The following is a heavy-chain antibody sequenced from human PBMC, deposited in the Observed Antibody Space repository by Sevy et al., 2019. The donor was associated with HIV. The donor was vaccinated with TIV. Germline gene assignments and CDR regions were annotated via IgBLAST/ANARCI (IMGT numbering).Heavy chain of an antibody. Sequence: GGSLRLSCVASGFTFSDSWMTWVRQAPGKGLEWVANIKEDGNERYYVDSVKGRFTLSRDNAKMSVYLELTSLRVEDSAIYYCARGRRNWGLGGLDVWGQGTTVTVSS. V-gene: IGHV3-7*01. CDR1: GFTFSDSW. CDR3: ARGRRNWGLGGLDV. J-gene: IGHJ6*02. CDR2: IKEDGNER. D-gene: IGHD3-16*01.